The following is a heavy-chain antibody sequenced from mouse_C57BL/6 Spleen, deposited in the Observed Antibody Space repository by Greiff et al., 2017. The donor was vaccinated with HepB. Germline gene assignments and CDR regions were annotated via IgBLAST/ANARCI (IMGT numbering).Heavy chain of an antibody. CDR2: IYPGDGDT. CDR3: ARLRSLYYAMDY. J-gene: IGHJ4*01. Sequence: QVQLQQSGPELVKPGASVKISCKASGYVFSSSWMNWVKQRPGKGLEWIGRIYPGDGDTNYNGKFKGKATLTADKSSSTAYMQLSSLTSEDSAVYFCARLRSLYYAMDYWGQGTSVTVSS. V-gene: IGHV1-82*01. D-gene: IGHD6-1*01. CDR1: GYVFSSSW.